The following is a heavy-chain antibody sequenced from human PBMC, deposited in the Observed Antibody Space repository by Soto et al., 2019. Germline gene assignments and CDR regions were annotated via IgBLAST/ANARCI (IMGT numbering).Heavy chain of an antibody. CDR1: GFSISSYW. CDR2: IRKDGSEK. J-gene: IGHJ4*02. D-gene: IGHD6-19*01. V-gene: IGHV3-7*03. Sequence: EVQLVESGGGLVQPGGSLRLSCAASGFSISSYWMNWVGQAPGKGLEWVAIIRKDGSEKYYVDSVKGRFTISRDNAKNSLYLQMNSPRDADTAVYYCAGGSGWLSDYWGRGTLVTVSS. CDR3: AGGSGWLSDY.